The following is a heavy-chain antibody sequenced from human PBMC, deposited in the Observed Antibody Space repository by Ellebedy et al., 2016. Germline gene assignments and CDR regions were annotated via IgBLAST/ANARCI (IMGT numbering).Heavy chain of an antibody. V-gene: IGHV3-11*03. CDR1: GFTFSDYY. D-gene: IGHD2-15*01. Sequence: GGSLRLXCIASGFTFSDYYMSWIRQAPGKGLDFVSYIRRDGSYVSYADSVKGRFTMSRDNSKNSLYLQINSLRAEDTAVYYCSGGNSGLHYWGQGVLVTVSS. CDR2: IRRDGSYV. J-gene: IGHJ4*02. CDR3: SGGNSGLHY.